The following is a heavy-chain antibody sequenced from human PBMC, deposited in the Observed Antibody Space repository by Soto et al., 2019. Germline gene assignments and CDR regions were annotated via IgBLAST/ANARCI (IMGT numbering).Heavy chain of an antibody. Sequence: AGGSLRLSCAASGFTFSSYSMNWVRQAPGKGLEWVSSISSSSSYIYYADSVKGRFTISRDNAKNSLYLQMNSLRAEDTAVYYCARGDDILTGYYGLDYWGQGTLVTVSS. J-gene: IGHJ4*02. CDR3: ARGDDILTGYYGLDY. V-gene: IGHV3-21*01. CDR1: GFTFSSYS. CDR2: ISSSSSYI. D-gene: IGHD3-9*01.